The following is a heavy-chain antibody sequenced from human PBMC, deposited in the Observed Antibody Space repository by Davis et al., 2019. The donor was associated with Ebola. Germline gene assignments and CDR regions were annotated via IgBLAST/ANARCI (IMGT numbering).Heavy chain of an antibody. J-gene: IGHJ4*02. CDR2: ISSSSSYI. CDR1: GFTFSSYS. D-gene: IGHD2-21*02. V-gene: IGHV3-21*01. Sequence: PGGSLRLSCAASGFTFSSYSMNWVRQAPGKGLEWVSSISSSSSYIYYADSVKGRFTISRDNAKNSLYLQMNSLRAEDTAVYYCARDDWDVVVTAPGDYWGQGTLVTVSS. CDR3: ARDDWDVVVTAPGDY.